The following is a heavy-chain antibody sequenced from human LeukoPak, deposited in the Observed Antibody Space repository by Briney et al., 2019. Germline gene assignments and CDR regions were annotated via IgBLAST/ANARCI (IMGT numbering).Heavy chain of an antibody. V-gene: IGHV3-53*01. CDR2: IYSGGST. J-gene: IGHJ4*02. Sequence: GGSLRLSCAASGFTVSSNYMSWVRQAPGKGLEWVSVIYSGGSTYYADSVKGRFTISRDNSKNTLYLQMNSLRAEDTAVYYCARDRDLRFLEWLLSFDYWGQGTLVTVSS. CDR1: GFTVSSNY. CDR3: ARDRDLRFLEWLLSFDY. D-gene: IGHD3-3*01.